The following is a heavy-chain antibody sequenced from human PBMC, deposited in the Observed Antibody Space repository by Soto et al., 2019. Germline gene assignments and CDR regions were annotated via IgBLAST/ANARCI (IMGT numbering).Heavy chain of an antibody. CDR3: ARDDYGIYPY. V-gene: IGHV1-2*02. CDR1: GYAITAYY. CDR2: VDPRTGGA. J-gene: IGHJ4*02. Sequence: ASVKVSCKASGYAITAYYIHWVRQAPGEGLEWMGWVDPRTGGAIYAQKFQDRVTMTRETSISTVYMDLSGLRSDDTALYYCARDDYGIYPYWGQGTLVTVSS. D-gene: IGHD1-26*01.